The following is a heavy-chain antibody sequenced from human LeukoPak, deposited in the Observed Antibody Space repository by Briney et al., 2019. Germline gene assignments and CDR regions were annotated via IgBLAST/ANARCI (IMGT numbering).Heavy chain of an antibody. D-gene: IGHD6-13*01. CDR3: ARESPVAATGRSWFDP. CDR1: GFTFSSFA. J-gene: IGHJ5*02. CDR2: ISGGGGST. V-gene: IGHV3-23*01. Sequence: GGSLRLSCAASGFTFSSFAMSWVRQAPGKGLEWVSGISGGGGSTYSADSAKGRFTISRDNSKNTVYLQMNSLSAEDTAIYYCARESPVAATGRSWFDPWGQGTLVTVSS.